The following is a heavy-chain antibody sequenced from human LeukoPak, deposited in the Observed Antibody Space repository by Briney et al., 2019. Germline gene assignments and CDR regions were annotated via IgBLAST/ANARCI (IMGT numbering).Heavy chain of an antibody. D-gene: IGHD3-22*01. J-gene: IGHJ4*02. Sequence: GGSLRLSCAASGFMFSSNWMSWVRLAPGKGLEWVANIKEDGTETYYVDSVKGRFTISRDNAKNSLYLQMNSLRVEDTAVYYCAKGRYESSGFNWAAWGQGTLVTVSS. CDR2: IKEDGTET. CDR3: AKGRYESSGFNWAA. CDR1: GFMFSSNW. V-gene: IGHV3-7*03.